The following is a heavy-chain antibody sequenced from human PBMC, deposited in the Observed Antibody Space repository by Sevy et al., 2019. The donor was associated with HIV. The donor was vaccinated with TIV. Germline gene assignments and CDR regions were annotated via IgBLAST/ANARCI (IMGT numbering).Heavy chain of an antibody. CDR1: GYSFSGYW. D-gene: IGHD2-2*01. V-gene: IGHV5-51*01. CDR2: IYPDNSNV. Sequence: GESLKISCKGSGYSFSGYWVAWVRQMPGKGLEWMGIIYPDNSNVKYSLSFEGQVTISVDKSISTAYLQWSSLKASDTAMYYCARLQGYCSSTSCSFATHWFDPWGQGSMVTVSS. J-gene: IGHJ5*02. CDR3: ARLQGYCSSTSCSFATHWFDP.